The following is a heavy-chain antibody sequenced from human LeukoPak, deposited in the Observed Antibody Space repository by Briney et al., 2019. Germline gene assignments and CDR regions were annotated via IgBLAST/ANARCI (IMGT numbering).Heavy chain of an antibody. CDR2: ISSSSSYI. V-gene: IGHV3-21*01. Sequence: PGGSLRLSCTPSGFTVTNYEMSWVRQAPGKGLEWVSSISSSSSYIYYADSVKGRFTISRDNAKNSLYLQMNSLRAEDTAVYYCARDTWELYYFDYWGQGTLVTVSS. J-gene: IGHJ4*02. CDR3: ARDTWELYYFDY. CDR1: GFTVTNYE. D-gene: IGHD1-26*01.